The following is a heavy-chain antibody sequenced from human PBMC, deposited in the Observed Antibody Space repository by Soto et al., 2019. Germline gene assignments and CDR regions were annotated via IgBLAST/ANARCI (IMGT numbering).Heavy chain of an antibody. CDR1: GFTFISYS. Sequence: LSLACVASGFTFISYSITWVRQAPGKGLEWVSSISSSSSYIYYADSVKGRFTISRDNAKNSLYLQMNSLRAEDTAVYYCARDSNWNRRFDPWGQGTLVTVSS. D-gene: IGHD1-1*01. J-gene: IGHJ5*02. CDR3: ARDSNWNRRFDP. V-gene: IGHV3-21*01. CDR2: ISSSSSYI.